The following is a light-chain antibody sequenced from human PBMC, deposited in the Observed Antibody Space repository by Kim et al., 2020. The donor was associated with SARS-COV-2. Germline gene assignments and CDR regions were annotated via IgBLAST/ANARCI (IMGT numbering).Light chain of an antibody. CDR2: DAS. Sequence: LSPGERATLSCRASHSISSYLAWYQQKPAQAPRRLVYDASKRATGIPARFSGSGSGTDFTLTISSLEPEDFAVYYCQQRSDWPLTFGGGTKVDIK. J-gene: IGKJ4*01. CDR1: HSISSY. V-gene: IGKV3-11*01. CDR3: QQRSDWPLT.